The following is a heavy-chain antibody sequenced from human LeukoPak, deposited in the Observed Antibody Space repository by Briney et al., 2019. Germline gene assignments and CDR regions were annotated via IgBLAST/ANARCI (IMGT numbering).Heavy chain of an antibody. CDR1: GFTFSNAW. Sequence: GGSLRLSCTASGFTFSNAWMSWVRQAPGKGLEWVAVIWYDGSNKYYADSVRGRFTISRDNSKNTLYLQMNSLRAEDTAVYYCARAQRARIAVAGPYNWFDPWGQGTLVTVSS. J-gene: IGHJ5*02. D-gene: IGHD6-19*01. CDR3: ARAQRARIAVAGPYNWFDP. CDR2: IWYDGSNK. V-gene: IGHV3-33*08.